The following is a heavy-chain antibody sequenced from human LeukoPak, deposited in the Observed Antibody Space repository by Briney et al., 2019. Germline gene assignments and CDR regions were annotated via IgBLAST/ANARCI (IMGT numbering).Heavy chain of an antibody. CDR1: GFTVSSNY. D-gene: IGHD6-13*01. V-gene: IGHV3-66*01. J-gene: IGHJ4*02. CDR2: IYSGGTT. Sequence: GGSLRLSCAASGFTVSSNYMNWVRQAPGKGLEWVSVIYSGGTTYYADSVKGRFTISRDNSKNTLYLQMNSLRAEDTAVYYCASPTPNIAAAVSAYRGQGTLVTVSS. CDR3: ASPTPNIAAAVSAY.